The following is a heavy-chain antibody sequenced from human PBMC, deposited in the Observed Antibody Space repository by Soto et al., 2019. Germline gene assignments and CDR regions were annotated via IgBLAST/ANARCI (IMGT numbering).Heavy chain of an antibody. Sequence: EVQLVESGGGLVQPGGSLRLSCAASGFTLSSYWMHWVRQAPGKGLVWVSRINSDGSSTSYADSVKGRFTISRDNAKNTLYLQMNSLRAEDTAVYYCARGTPPRYCSSTSCSLGMDVWGQGTTVTVSS. V-gene: IGHV3-74*01. CDR3: ARGTPPRYCSSTSCSLGMDV. D-gene: IGHD2-2*01. CDR2: INSDGSST. J-gene: IGHJ6*02. CDR1: GFTLSSYW.